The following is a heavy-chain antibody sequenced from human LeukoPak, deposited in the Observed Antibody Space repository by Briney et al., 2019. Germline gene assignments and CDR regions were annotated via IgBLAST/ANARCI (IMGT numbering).Heavy chain of an antibody. CDR2: IYYSGST. Sequence: SETLSLTCTVSGGSISSYYWSWIRQPPGKGLEWIGYIYYSGSTNYNPSLKSRVTISVDTSKNQFSLKLSSVTAADTAVYYCARGINWFDPWGQGTLVTVFS. J-gene: IGHJ5*02. V-gene: IGHV4-59*01. CDR3: ARGINWFDP. CDR1: GGSISSYY.